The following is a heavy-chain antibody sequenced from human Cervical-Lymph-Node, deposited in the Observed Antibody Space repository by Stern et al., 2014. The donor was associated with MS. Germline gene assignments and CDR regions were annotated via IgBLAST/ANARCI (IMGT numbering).Heavy chain of an antibody. CDR1: GGSINSGGYY. CDR3: ARGARYSDSSGYYFYFDY. J-gene: IGHJ4*02. CDR2: IYYTGSA. V-gene: IGHV4-31*03. Sequence: DQLVESGPGLVKPSQTLPLTCTVSGGSINSGGYYWSWIRQYPGKGLEWIGYIYYTGSAYYDPSLKSRLSMSIDTSKNQFSLNLNSVTAADTAVYYCARGARYSDSSGYYFYFDYWGQGTLVTVSS. D-gene: IGHD3-22*01.